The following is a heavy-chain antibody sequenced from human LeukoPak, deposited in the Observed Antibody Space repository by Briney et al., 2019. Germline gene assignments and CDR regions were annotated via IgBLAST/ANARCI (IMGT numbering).Heavy chain of an antibody. CDR2: IYYSGST. CDR1: GGSISSYY. D-gene: IGHD3-3*01. CDR3: ARRDFWIGDFDY. V-gene: IGHV4-59*08. Sequence: SETLSLTCTVSGGSISSYYWSWIRQPPGKGLEWIGYIYYSGSTNYNPSLKSRVTISVDTSKNQFSLKLSSVTAADTAVYYCARRDFWIGDFDYWGQGTLVTVSS. J-gene: IGHJ4*02.